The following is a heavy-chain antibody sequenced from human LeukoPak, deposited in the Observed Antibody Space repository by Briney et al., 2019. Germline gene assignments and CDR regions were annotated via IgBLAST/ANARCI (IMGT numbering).Heavy chain of an antibody. CDR2: INHSGST. J-gene: IGHJ4*02. V-gene: IGHV4-34*01. Sequence: SETLSLTCAVYGGSFSGYYWSRIRQPPGKGLEWIGEINHSGSTNYNPSLKSRVTISVDTSKNQFSLKLSSVTAADTAVYYCARPRGPYITVNYFDYWGQGTLVTVSS. CDR1: GGSFSGYY. CDR3: ARPRGPYITVNYFDY. D-gene: IGHD4-17*01.